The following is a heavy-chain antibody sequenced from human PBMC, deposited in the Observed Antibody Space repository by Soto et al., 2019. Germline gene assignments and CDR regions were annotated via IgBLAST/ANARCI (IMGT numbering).Heavy chain of an antibody. J-gene: IGHJ4*02. CDR3: ASGGPDYYGSGSYYKH. CDR2: IYHSGTS. Sequence: QVQLQESGPGLVKPSGTLSLTCAVSSGSIISSNWWIWVRQPPGKGLEWIGEIYHSGTSNYNPSLKSRVTISVDKSKNQFSLKLSSVTAADTAVYYCASGGPDYYGSGSYYKHWGQGTLVTVSS. CDR1: SGSIISSNW. D-gene: IGHD3-10*01. V-gene: IGHV4-4*02.